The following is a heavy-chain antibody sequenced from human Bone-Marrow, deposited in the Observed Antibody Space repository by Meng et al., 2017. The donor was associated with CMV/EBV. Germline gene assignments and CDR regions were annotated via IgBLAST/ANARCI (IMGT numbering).Heavy chain of an antibody. D-gene: IGHD5-24*01. CDR2: ISSSSSYI. CDR1: EFTFSSYS. CDR3: ARAGDGSFVRGAFDI. V-gene: IGHV3-21*01. Sequence: SLKISCAASEFTFSSYSMNWVRQAPGKVLEWVSSISSSSSYIYYEDSVKGRFTISRDNAKNSLYLQMNSLRAEDTAVYYGARAGDGSFVRGAFDIWGQGTMVTVSS. J-gene: IGHJ3*02.